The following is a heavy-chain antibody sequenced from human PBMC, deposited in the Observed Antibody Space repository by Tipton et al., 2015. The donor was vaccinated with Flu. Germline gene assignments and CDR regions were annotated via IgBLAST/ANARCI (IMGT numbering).Heavy chain of an antibody. CDR2: INSGEDT. D-gene: IGHD2-15*01. Sequence: VQLVQSGGGLVQPGGSLRLSCGASGFTFSTYEMNWVRQAPGKGLEWVSSINSGEDTFYADSVRGRFTISRDNSENTVYLQMNSLRAGDTAVYYCVKGGRDNDYWGQGTLGTVSS. V-gene: IGHV3-23*04. CDR3: VKGGRDNDY. CDR1: GFTFSTYE. J-gene: IGHJ4*02.